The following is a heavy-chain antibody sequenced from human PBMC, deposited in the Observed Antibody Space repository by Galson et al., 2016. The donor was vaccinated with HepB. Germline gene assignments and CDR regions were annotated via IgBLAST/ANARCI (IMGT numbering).Heavy chain of an antibody. V-gene: IGHV3-15*01. CDR2: IKSTTDGGTM. D-gene: IGHD6-13*01. Sequence: SLRLSCAASGFTFSKAWISWVRQAPGKGLEWVGRIKSTTDGGTMDYAVPVKGRFTISRDDSKNEVFLQMYSLKGEDTAMYYCATDQRGSAWYWGYFDLWGRGTLVAVSS. CDR3: ATDQRGSAWYWGYFDL. CDR1: GFTFSKAW. J-gene: IGHJ2*01.